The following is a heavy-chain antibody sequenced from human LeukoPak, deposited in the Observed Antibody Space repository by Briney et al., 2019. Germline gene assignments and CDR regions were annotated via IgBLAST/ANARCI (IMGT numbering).Heavy chain of an antibody. Sequence: SETLSLTCAVYGGSFSGYYWSWIRQPPGKGLEWIGEINHSGTTNYNPSLKSRVTISVDTTKNQFSLKLSSVTAADTAVYHCARERAPGVGPADYGMDVWGQGTTVTVSS. CDR3: ARERAPGVGPADYGMDV. J-gene: IGHJ6*02. CDR1: GGSFSGYY. V-gene: IGHV4-34*01. D-gene: IGHD2-2*01. CDR2: INHSGTT.